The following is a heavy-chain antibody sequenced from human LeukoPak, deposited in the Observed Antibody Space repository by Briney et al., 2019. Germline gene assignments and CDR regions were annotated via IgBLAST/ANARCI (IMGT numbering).Heavy chain of an antibody. CDR1: GDSVSSNSAA. V-gene: IGHV6-1*01. CDR3: ARAEGCRVVSGGSCYFDY. D-gene: IGHD2-15*01. Sequence: SQTLSLTCAISGDSVSSNSAAWNWIRQSPSRGLEWLGRTYYRSKWYNDYAVSVKSRITINPDTSKNQFSLQLNSVTPEDTAVYYCARAEGCRVVSGGSCYFDYWGQGTLVTVSS. CDR2: TYYRSKWYN. J-gene: IGHJ4*02.